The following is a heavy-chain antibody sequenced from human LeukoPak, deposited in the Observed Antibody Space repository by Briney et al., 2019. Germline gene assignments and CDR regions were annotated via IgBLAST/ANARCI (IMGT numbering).Heavy chain of an antibody. CDR3: ARAGGGYYYGMDV. CDR2: ISSSGSTI. Sequence: GGSLRLSCAASGFTFSSYTMNWVRQPPGKGLEWVSYISSSGSTIYFADSVKGRFTISRDNAKNLLYLQMNSLRAEDTAVYYCARAGGGYYYGMDVWGQGTTVTVSS. V-gene: IGHV3-48*04. CDR1: GFTFSSYT. J-gene: IGHJ6*02.